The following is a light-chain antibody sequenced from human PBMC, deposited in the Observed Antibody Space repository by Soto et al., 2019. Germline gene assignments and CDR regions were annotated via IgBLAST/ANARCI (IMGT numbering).Light chain of an antibody. CDR1: QSVGSG. J-gene: IGKJ3*01. CDR3: QQRINWPLT. CDR2: GAS. Sequence: VVVTQSPATLSVSPGERATLSCRASQSVGSGLSWYQQKPDQAPRLLIYGASTRATGIPARFSGSGSGTDFTLTISSLEPEDFAVYYCQQRINWPLTFGPGTKVDIK. V-gene: IGKV3-11*01.